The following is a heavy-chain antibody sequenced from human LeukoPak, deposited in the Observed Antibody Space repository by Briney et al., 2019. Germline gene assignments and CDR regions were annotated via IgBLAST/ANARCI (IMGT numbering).Heavy chain of an antibody. V-gene: IGHV1-3*01. Sequence: ASVKVSCKASGYTFTSYAMHWVRQAPGQRLEWMGWINAGNGNTKYSQKFQGRVTITRDTSASTAYMELSSLRSEDTAVYYCARDPYSSSWYSIFGYFQHWGQGTLVTVSS. CDR2: INAGNGNT. CDR1: GYTFTSYA. J-gene: IGHJ1*01. D-gene: IGHD6-13*01. CDR3: ARDPYSSSWYSIFGYFQH.